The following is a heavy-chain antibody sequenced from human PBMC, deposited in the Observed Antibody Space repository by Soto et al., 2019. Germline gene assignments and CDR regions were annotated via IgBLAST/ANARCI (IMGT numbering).Heavy chain of an antibody. CDR1: GFTFSSYG. Sequence: GGSLRLSCAASGFTFSSYGMHWVRQAPGKGLEWVAVISYDGSSKYYADSVKGRFTISRDNSKNTLYLQMNSLRAEDTAVYYCAKGGEYQLLLADPWGQGALVTVSS. D-gene: IGHD2-2*01. J-gene: IGHJ5*02. V-gene: IGHV3-30*18. CDR3: AKGGEYQLLLADP. CDR2: ISYDGSSK.